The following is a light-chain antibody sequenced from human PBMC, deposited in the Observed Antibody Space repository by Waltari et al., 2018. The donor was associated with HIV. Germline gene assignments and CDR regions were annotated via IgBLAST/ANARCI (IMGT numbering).Light chain of an antibody. CDR1: QNINTF. CDR3: QQTYSVSIT. J-gene: IGKJ5*01. CDR2: GVS. Sequence: TQSPSSLSASLGDKVTITCRASQNINTFLNWYQLRPGKAPRLLIYGVSGLPTGVPSRFTGGGSGADFTLTINNLQPEDFASYFCQQTYSVSITFGPGTRVEI. V-gene: IGKV1-39*01.